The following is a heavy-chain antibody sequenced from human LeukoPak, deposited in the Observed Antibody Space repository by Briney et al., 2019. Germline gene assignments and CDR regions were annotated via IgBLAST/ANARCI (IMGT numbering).Heavy chain of an antibody. Sequence: SSETLSLTCTVSGGSISGSSYFWGWVRQPPGKGLEWIANIFYVGNAYYNPSLRSRVSIYVDASKNQFSLKLSSVTAADTAVYYCARQHRKGTYGSGSYRRDEGRYWGQGTLVTVSS. J-gene: IGHJ4*02. CDR1: GGSISGSSYF. V-gene: IGHV4-39*01. CDR2: IFYVGNA. CDR3: ARQHRKGTYGSGSYRRDEGRY. D-gene: IGHD3-10*01.